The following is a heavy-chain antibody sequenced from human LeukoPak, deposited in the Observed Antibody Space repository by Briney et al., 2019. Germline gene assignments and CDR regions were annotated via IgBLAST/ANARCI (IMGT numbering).Heavy chain of an antibody. J-gene: IGHJ4*02. V-gene: IGHV3-48*03. CDR3: ARGLVAYSYGFPRSNFDF. D-gene: IGHD5-18*01. CDR2: ISCSGSTI. Sequence: GGSLRLSCAASGFTFSTYEINWVRQAPGKGLEWVSYISCSGSTIYYADSVKGRFTISRDNAKNSLYLQMTSLRPEDTAVYYCARGLVAYSYGFPRSNFDFWGQGTRVTVSS. CDR1: GFTFSTYE.